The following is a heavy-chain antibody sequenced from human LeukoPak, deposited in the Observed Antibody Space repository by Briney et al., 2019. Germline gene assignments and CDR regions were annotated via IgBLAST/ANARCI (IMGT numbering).Heavy chain of an antibody. Sequence: ASVKVSCKASGYTFTSYYMHWVRQAPGQGLEWMGIINPSGGSTSYAQKFQGRVTMTRDTSTSTVYMELSSLTSEDTAVYYCASPSYGSGSYSNYYYYGMDVWGQGTTVTVSS. CDR1: GYTFTSYY. D-gene: IGHD3-10*01. V-gene: IGHV1-46*01. CDR3: ASPSYGSGSYSNYYYYGMDV. J-gene: IGHJ6*02. CDR2: INPSGGST.